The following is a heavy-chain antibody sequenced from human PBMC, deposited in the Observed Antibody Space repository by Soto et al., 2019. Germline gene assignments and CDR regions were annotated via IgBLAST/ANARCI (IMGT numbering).Heavy chain of an antibody. D-gene: IGHD6-19*01. CDR1: GYTFTSYG. CDR2: ISAYNGHT. V-gene: IGHV1-18*01. J-gene: IGHJ4*02. CDR3: VCPSSSGWSYFDY. Sequence: ASVKVSCKASGYTFTSYGISWVRQAPGQGLEWMGWISAYNGHTNYAQKLQGRVTMTTDTSTSTAYMELRSLRSDDTAVYYCVCPSSSGWSYFDYWGQGTLVTVSS.